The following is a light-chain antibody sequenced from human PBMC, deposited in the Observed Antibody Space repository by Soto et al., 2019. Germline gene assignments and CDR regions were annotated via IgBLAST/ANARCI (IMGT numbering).Light chain of an antibody. CDR1: QSISTS. CDR3: QQSYSTPPWT. V-gene: IGKV1-39*01. CDR2: AAS. Sequence: QRTECAPSPYAAVEVRVSITCRTSQSISTSVKRYQLKAGKAPKLLIYAASRLQSGVPSRFSGSGSGTDFTLTISSLLPEDFATYYCQQSYSTPPWTFGQGTKVDIK. J-gene: IGKJ1*01.